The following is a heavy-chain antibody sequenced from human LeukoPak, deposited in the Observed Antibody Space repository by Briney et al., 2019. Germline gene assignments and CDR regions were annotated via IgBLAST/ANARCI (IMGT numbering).Heavy chain of an antibody. D-gene: IGHD6-19*01. J-gene: IGHJ4*02. CDR1: GLTPSSCG. Sequence: GGSLRLSCAASGLTPSSCGMSWVRQAPGKGLEWVSAISGSGDGTYYADSVKGRFTVSRDNSKSMLYLEMNSLRAEDTATYYCAARPTSAAVAPSDFWGQGTLVTVSS. CDR3: AARPTSAAVAPSDF. CDR2: ISGSGDGT. V-gene: IGHV3-23*01.